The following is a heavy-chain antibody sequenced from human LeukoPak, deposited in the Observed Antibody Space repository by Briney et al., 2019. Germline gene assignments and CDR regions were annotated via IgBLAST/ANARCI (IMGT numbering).Heavy chain of an antibody. CDR2: IYHSGST. D-gene: IGHD3-10*01. CDR1: GYSISSGYY. CDR3: ARPGRDRYYYYMDD. Sequence: PSETLSLTCTVSGYSISSGYYWGWIRQPPGKGLEWIGSIYHSGSTYYNPSLKSRVTISVDTSKNQFSLKLSSVTAADTAVYYCARPGRDRYYYYMDDWGKGTTVTVSS. V-gene: IGHV4-38-2*02. J-gene: IGHJ6*03.